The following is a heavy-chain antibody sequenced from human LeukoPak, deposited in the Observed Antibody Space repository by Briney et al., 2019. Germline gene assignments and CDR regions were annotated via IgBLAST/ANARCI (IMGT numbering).Heavy chain of an antibody. CDR2: IYHSGST. CDR1: GYSISSGYY. Sequence: PSETLSLTCAVSGYSISSGYYWGWIRQPPGKGLEWIGSIYHSGSTYYNPSLKSQVTISVDTSKNQFSLKLSSVTAADTAVYYCARDVVRGVIDYWGQGTLVTVSS. V-gene: IGHV4-38-2*02. J-gene: IGHJ4*02. CDR3: ARDVVRGVIDY. D-gene: IGHD3-10*01.